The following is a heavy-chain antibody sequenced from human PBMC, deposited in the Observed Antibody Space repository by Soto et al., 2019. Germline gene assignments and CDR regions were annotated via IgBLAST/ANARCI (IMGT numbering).Heavy chain of an antibody. V-gene: IGHV1-69*12. J-gene: IGHJ1*01. Sequence: QVQLVQSGAEVKKPGSSVKVSCKASGGTFSSYAISWVRQAPGQGLEWMGGIIPIFGTANYAQKFQGRVTITAEEATSTAYMELSSLRSEDTAVYYCAGTRGAYCGGDCYPYFQHWGQGTLVTVSS. D-gene: IGHD2-21*02. CDR1: GGTFSSYA. CDR2: IIPIFGTA. CDR3: AGTRGAYCGGDCYPYFQH.